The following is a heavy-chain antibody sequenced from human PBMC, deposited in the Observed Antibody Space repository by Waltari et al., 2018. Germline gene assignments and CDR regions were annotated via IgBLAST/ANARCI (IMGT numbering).Heavy chain of an antibody. CDR2: IRSKANSYAT. J-gene: IGHJ4*02. CDR3: TRSHSGTSY. D-gene: IGHD1-1*01. CDR1: GFTFSGSA. V-gene: IGHV3-73*02. Sequence: EVQLVESGGGLVQPGGSLKLSCAASGFTFSGSAMHWGRQASGKGLEWVGRIRSKANSYATAYAASVKGRFTISRDDSKNTAYLQMNSLKTEDTAVYYCTRSHSGTSYWGQGTLVTVSS.